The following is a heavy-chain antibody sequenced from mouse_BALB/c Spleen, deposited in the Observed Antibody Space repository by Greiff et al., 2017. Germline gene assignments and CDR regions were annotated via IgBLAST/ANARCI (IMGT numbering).Heavy chain of an antibody. J-gene: IGHJ4*01. CDR1: GYTFTSYY. V-gene: IGHV1S81*02. Sequence: QVQLQQSGAELVKPGASVKLSCKASGYTFTSYYMYWVKQRPGQGLEWIGEINPSNGGTNFNEKFKSKATLTVDKSSSTAYMQLSSLTSEDSAVYYCTRGMNAMDDWGQGTSVTVSA. CDR2: INPSNGGT. CDR3: TRGMNAMDD. D-gene: IGHD2-10*02.